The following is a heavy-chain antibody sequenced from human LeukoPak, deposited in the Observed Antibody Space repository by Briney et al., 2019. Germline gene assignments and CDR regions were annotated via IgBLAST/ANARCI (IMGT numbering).Heavy chain of an antibody. Sequence: GGSLRLSCAASGFTFTSYAMSWVRQAPGKGLEWVTLISGSGGSTYYADSVKGRFTISRDDSKNTLSLQMNSLRAEDTAVYYCAKRGYSSGWQFDYWGQGTLVTVSS. CDR1: GFTFTSYA. CDR2: ISGSGGST. J-gene: IGHJ4*02. V-gene: IGHV3-23*01. D-gene: IGHD6-19*01. CDR3: AKRGYSSGWQFDY.